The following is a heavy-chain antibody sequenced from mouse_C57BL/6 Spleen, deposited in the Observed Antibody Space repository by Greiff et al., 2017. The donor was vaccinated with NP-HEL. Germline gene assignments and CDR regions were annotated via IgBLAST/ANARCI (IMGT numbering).Heavy chain of an antibody. Sequence: EVKLMESGGGLVKPGGSLKLSCAASGFTFSSYAMSWVRQTPEKRLEWVATISDGGSYTYYPDNVKGRFTISRDNAQNNLYLQMSHLKSEDTAMYYCARDIYYYGSSYDAMDYWGQGTSVTVSS. CDR2: ISDGGSYT. V-gene: IGHV5-4*01. CDR1: GFTFSSYA. J-gene: IGHJ4*01. D-gene: IGHD1-1*01. CDR3: ARDIYYYGSSYDAMDY.